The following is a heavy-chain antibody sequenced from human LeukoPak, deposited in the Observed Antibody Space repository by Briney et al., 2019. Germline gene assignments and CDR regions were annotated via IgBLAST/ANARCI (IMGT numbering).Heavy chain of an antibody. V-gene: IGHV3-30*03. D-gene: IGHD1/OR15-1a*01. CDR1: GFTFSSYG. CDR3: ARDMNRGYYYGMDV. CDR2: ISYDGSNK. J-gene: IGHJ6*02. Sequence: GGSLRLSCAASGFTFSSYGMHWVRQAPGKGLEWVAVISYDGSNKYYADSVKGRFTISRDNSKNTLYLQMNSLRAEDTAVYYCARDMNRGYYYGMDVWGQGTTVTVSS.